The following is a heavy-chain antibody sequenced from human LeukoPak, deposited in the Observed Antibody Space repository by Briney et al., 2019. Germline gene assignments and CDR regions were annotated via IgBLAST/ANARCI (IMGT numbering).Heavy chain of an antibody. Sequence: PSETLSLTCAVSGGSISSSNWWSWVRQPPGKGLEWIGEIYHSGGTNYNPSLKSRVTISVDKSKNQFSLKLSSVTAADTAVYYCARDLGSGSPTPLGYWGQGTLVTVSS. CDR1: GGSISSSNW. CDR3: ARDLGSGSPTPLGY. J-gene: IGHJ4*02. CDR2: IYHSGGT. D-gene: IGHD3-10*02. V-gene: IGHV4-4*02.